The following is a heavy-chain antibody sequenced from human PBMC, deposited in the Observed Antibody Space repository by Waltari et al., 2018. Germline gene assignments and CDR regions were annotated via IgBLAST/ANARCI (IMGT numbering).Heavy chain of an antibody. V-gene: IGHV3-48*01. CDR3: ARARPRPRAGYFDY. Sequence: EVQLVESGGGLVQPGGSLRLSCAASGFTFSSYSMNWVRQAPGKGLEWVSYISSSSSTRYYADSVKGRFTISRDNAKNSLYLQMNSLRAEDTAVYYCARARPRPRAGYFDYWGQGTLVTVSS. J-gene: IGHJ4*02. D-gene: IGHD6-25*01. CDR1: GFTFSSYS. CDR2: ISSSSSTR.